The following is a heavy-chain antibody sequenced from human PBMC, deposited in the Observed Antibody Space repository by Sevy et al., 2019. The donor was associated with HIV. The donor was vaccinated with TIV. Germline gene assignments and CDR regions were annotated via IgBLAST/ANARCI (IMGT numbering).Heavy chain of an antibody. J-gene: IGHJ4*02. CDR2: ISGISDII. V-gene: IGHV3-21*01. D-gene: IGHD2-8*01. Sequence: GGSLRLSCTASGFAFSIYYMSWVRQAPGKGLEWVSSISGISDIIYYTDSLKGRFTISRDNAKNSLYLQMNSLRAEDTAVYYCARDSHSWSRDYWGQGTLVTVSS. CDR1: GFAFSIYY. CDR3: ARDSHSWSRDY.